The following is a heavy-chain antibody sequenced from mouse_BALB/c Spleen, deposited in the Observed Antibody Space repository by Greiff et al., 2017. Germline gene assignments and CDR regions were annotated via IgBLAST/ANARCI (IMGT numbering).Heavy chain of an antibody. CDR3: ARRRDGYYLDY. V-gene: IGHV1S135*01. Sequence: VHVKQSGPELVKPGASVKVSCKASGYAFTSYNMYWVKQSHGKSLVWIGYIDPYNGGTSYNQKFKGKATLTVDKSSSTAYMHLNSLTSEDSAVYYCARRRDGYYLDYWGQGTTLTVSS. D-gene: IGHD2-3*01. CDR1: GYAFTSYN. J-gene: IGHJ2*01. CDR2: IDPYNGGT.